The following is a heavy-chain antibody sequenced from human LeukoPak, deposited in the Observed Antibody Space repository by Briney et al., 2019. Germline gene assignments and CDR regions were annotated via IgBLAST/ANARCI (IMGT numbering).Heavy chain of an antibody. CDR2: INPSGGST. V-gene: IGHV1-46*01. J-gene: IGHJ6*02. CDR3: ARDYYDSSGYITGMDV. D-gene: IGHD3-22*01. CDR1: GYTFTSYY. Sequence: ASVKVSCKASGYTFTSYYMHWVRQAPGQGLEWMGIINPSGGSTSYAQKFQGRVTMTRDTSTSTVYMELSSLRSEDTAVYYRARDYYDSSGYITGMDVWGQGTTVTVSS.